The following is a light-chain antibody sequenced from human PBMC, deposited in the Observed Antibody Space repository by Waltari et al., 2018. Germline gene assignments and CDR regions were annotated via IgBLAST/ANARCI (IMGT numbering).Light chain of an antibody. CDR1: QSVSSN. CDR3: QQYNNWPFT. J-gene: IGKJ3*01. CDR2: GAS. V-gene: IGKV3-15*01. Sequence: SCRASQSVSSNLAWYQQKPGPAPRLLIYGASTRATGIPARFSGSVSGTEFTLTISSLQSEDFAVYYWQQYNNWPFTFGPGTKVDIK.